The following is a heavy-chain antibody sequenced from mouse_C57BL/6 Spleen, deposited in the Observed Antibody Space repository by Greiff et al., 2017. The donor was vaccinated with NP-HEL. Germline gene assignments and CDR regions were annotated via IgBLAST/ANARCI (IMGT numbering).Heavy chain of an antibody. CDR1: GYTFTSYW. V-gene: IGHV1-55*01. D-gene: IGHD2-4*01. CDR3: ARGENYDDYFDY. J-gene: IGHJ2*01. CDR2: IYPGSGST. Sequence: VQLQQSGAELVKPGASVKMSCKASGYTFTSYWITWVKQRPGQGLEWIGDIYPGSGSTNYNEKFKSKATLTVDTSSSTAYMQLSSLTSEDSAVYYCARGENYDDYFDYWGQGTTLTVSS.